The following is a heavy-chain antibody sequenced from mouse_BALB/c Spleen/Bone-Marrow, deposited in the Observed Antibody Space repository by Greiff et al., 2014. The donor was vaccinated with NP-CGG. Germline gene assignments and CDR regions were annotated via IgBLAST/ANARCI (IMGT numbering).Heavy chain of an antibody. Sequence: EVMLVESGGALVQPGGSRKLSCAASGFTFSDYGMAWVRQAPGKGPEWVAFISNLPYSIYYTDTVTGRFTISRENAKNTLYLEMSSLRSEDTAMYYCARETTRGAMDYWGQGTSVTVSS. CDR2: ISNLPYSI. CDR1: GFTFSDYG. CDR3: ARETTRGAMDY. V-gene: IGHV5-15*02. J-gene: IGHJ4*01. D-gene: IGHD2-1*01.